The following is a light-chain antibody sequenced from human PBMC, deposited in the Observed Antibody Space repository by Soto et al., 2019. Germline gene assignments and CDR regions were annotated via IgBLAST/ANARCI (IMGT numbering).Light chain of an antibody. CDR3: QQYNSYWT. CDR2: KAS. V-gene: IGKV1-5*03. Sequence: DIQMTQSPSTLSASVGDRVTITCRASQSISSWLAWYQQKPGKAPKLLIYKASTLASGVPSRFSGSGSGTEFTLTISSLQPDDFATYYCQQYNSYWTFGQGTKVDIK. J-gene: IGKJ1*01. CDR1: QSISSW.